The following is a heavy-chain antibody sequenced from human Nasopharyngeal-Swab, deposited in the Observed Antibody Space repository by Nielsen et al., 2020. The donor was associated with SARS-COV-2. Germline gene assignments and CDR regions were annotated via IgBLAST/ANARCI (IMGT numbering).Heavy chain of an antibody. V-gene: IGHV3-23*03. Sequence: GESLKISCAASGFTFSGYAMSWVRQAPGKGLEWVSVIYSGGSSTYYADSVKGRFTISRDNSKNTLYLQMNSLRAEDTAVYYCAKGWVSSSPPSFDYWGQGTLVTVSS. CDR1: GFTFSGYA. J-gene: IGHJ4*02. D-gene: IGHD6-6*01. CDR2: IYSGGSST. CDR3: AKGWVSSSPPSFDY.